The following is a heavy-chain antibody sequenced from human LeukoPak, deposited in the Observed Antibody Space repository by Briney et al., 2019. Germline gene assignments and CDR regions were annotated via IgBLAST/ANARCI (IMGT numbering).Heavy chain of an antibody. CDR3: AKDGPRIGGITARYFDY. V-gene: IGHV3-30*02. D-gene: IGHD1-7*01. CDR2: TRYDGSTN. CDR1: GFTFSTYG. Sequence: GGSLRLSCAASGFTFSTYGMHWVRQAPGKGLEWVAFTRYDGSTNFYTDSVKGRFTISRDNSKNTLYLQMSSLRAEDTAVYYCAKDGPRIGGITARYFDYWGQGTLVTVST. J-gene: IGHJ4*02.